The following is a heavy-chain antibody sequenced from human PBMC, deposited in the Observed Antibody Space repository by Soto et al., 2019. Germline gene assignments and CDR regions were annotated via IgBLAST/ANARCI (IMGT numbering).Heavy chain of an antibody. D-gene: IGHD3-22*01. J-gene: IGHJ4*02. CDR2: IIPILGIA. V-gene: IGHV1-69*04. CDR1: GGTFSSYT. Sequence: VKVSCKASGGTFSSYTISWVRQAPGQGLEWMGRIIPILGIANYAQKFQGRVTITADKSTSTAYMELSSLRSEDTAVYYCARDLDSSGYYYYFDYWGQGTLVTVSS. CDR3: ARDLDSSGYYYYFDY.